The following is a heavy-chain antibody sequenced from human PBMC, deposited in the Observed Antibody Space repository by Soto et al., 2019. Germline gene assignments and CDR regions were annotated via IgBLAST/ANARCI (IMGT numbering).Heavy chain of an antibody. CDR3: AKNEVPAAIGVPFDY. V-gene: IGHV3-23*01. D-gene: IGHD2-2*02. CDR1: GFTFSSYA. CDR2: ISGSGRST. J-gene: IGHJ4*02. Sequence: GGSLRLSCAASGFTFSSYAMSWVRQAPGKGLEWVSAISGSGRSTYYADSVKGRFTISRDNSKNTLYLQINSLRAEDTAVYYCAKNEVPAAIGVPFDYWGQGTLVTVSS.